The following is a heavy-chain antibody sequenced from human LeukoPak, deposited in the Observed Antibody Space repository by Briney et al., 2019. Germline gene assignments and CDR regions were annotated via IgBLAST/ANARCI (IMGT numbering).Heavy chain of an antibody. CDR2: IYYSGST. Sequence: ETLSLTCTVSGGSISSSSYYWGWIRQPPGKGLEWIGSIYYSGSTYYNPSLKSRVTISVDTSKNQFSLKLSSVTAADTAVHYCARNRYYYGSGSYGVPNWFDPWGQGTLVTVSS. J-gene: IGHJ5*02. CDR1: GGSISSSSYY. D-gene: IGHD3-10*01. CDR3: ARNRYYYGSGSYGVPNWFDP. V-gene: IGHV4-39*01.